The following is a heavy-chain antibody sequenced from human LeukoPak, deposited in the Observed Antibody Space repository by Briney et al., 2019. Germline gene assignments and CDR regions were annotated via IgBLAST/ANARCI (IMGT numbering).Heavy chain of an antibody. V-gene: IGHV3-23*01. D-gene: IGHD6-19*01. Sequence: TGGSLRLSCAAPGFTFSNYAMNWVRQAPGKGLEWVSAISGSGGTTYYADSVKGRFTISGDNAKNSLYLQMNSLRAEDTAVYYCARGRAVAGSKEFDYWGQGTLVTVSS. J-gene: IGHJ4*02. CDR3: ARGRAVAGSKEFDY. CDR1: GFTFSNYA. CDR2: ISGSGGTT.